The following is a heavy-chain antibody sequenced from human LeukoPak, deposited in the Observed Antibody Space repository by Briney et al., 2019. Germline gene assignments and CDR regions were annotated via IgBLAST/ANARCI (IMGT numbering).Heavy chain of an antibody. J-gene: IGHJ3*01. CDR2: TYYRSKWYY. CDR3: ARGFALDF. CDR1: VDTVSSNSAA. Sequence: SQTLSLTCDISVDTVSSNSAAWNWIRQSPSRGLEWLGRTYYRSKWYYDYAVSVKSRITISTDTSKNQFSLQVNSVTADDTAVYYCARGFALDFWGQGTMVTVSS. V-gene: IGHV6-1*01.